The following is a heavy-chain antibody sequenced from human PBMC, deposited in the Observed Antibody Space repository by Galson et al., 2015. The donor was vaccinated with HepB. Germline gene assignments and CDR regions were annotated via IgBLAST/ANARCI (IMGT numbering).Heavy chain of an antibody. Sequence: SLRLSCAASGFTFGSYNMNWVCQAPGKGLECISYISATSSTIFYADSVKGRFTVSRDNAKNSLHLEMNGLRAEDTAVYYCARDGAAIFGVGTYLDPWGQGTLVTVSS. CDR2: ISATSSTI. CDR3: ARDGAAIFGVGTYLDP. D-gene: IGHD3-3*01. J-gene: IGHJ5*02. V-gene: IGHV3-48*01. CDR1: GFTFGSYN.